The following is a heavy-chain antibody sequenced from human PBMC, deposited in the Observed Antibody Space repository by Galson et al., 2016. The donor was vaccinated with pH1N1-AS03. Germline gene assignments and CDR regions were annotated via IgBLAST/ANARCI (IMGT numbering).Heavy chain of an antibody. J-gene: IGHJ4*02. D-gene: IGHD6-19*01. CDR2: IYSGGTT. CDR1: GFTVSSSH. V-gene: IGHV3-53*01. CDR3: AREIHFSGPLDY. Sequence: SLRLSCAASGFTVSSSHMNWVRQAPGKGLEWVSIIYSGGTTYYADSVKGRFIVSRDNSKSTLYLQMNSLRAEDTAIYYCAREIHFSGPLDYWGQGTLVTVSS.